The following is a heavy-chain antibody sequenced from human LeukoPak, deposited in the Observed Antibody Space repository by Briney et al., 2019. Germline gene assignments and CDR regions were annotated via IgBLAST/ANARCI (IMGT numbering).Heavy chain of an antibody. Sequence: ASETLSLTCTVSGGSISSGSYYWSWIRQPAGKGLEWIGRIYTSGSTNYNPSLKSRVTISVDTSKNQFSLKLSSVTAADTAVYYCARGPTMVVNYVWGSYRYHDAFDIWGQGTMVTVSS. CDR1: GGSISSGSYY. D-gene: IGHD3-16*02. J-gene: IGHJ3*02. CDR2: IYTSGST. CDR3: ARGPTMVVNYVWGSYRYHDAFDI. V-gene: IGHV4-61*02.